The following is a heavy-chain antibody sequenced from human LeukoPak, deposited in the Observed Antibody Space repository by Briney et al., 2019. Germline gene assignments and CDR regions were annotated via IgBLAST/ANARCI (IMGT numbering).Heavy chain of an antibody. CDR2: IIPIFGTA. D-gene: IGHD3-22*01. V-gene: IGHV1-69*13. CDR3: ARDPPTYYYDSSGYSQSDY. CDR1: GGTFSSYA. J-gene: IGHJ4*02. Sequence: ASVKVSCKASGGTFSSYAISWVRQAPGQGLEWMGGIIPIFGTANNAQKFQGRVTITADESTSTAYMELSSLRSEDTAVYYCARDPPTYYYDSSGYSQSDYWGQGTLVTVSS.